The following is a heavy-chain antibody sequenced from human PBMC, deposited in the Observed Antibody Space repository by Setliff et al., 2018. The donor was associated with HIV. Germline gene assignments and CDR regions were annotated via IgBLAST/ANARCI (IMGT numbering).Heavy chain of an antibody. V-gene: IGHV3-7*05. J-gene: IGHJ4*02. CDR2: IKQDGSEK. D-gene: IGHD1-1*01. Sequence: GESLTISCAASGFLFHTYWMSWVRQVPGKGLEWVANIKQDGSEKYYGDSVKGRFTISRDDAASSVYLQMNSLRADDTAVYYCARYQLVSFDYWGQGALVTVSS. CDR1: GFLFHTYW. CDR3: ARYQLVSFDY.